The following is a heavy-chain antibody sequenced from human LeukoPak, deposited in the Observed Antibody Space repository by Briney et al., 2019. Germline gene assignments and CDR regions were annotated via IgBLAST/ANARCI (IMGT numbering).Heavy chain of an antibody. V-gene: IGHV1-69*05. J-gene: IGHJ5*02. Sequence: SVKVSCKASGGTFSSYAISWVRQAPGQGLEWMGGIIPILGTANYAQKFQGRVTITTDESTSTAYMELSSLRSEDTAVYYCARALGVLWFQLDPWGQGTLVTVSS. CDR2: IIPILGTA. CDR1: GGTFSSYA. D-gene: IGHD3-10*01. CDR3: ARALGVLWFQLDP.